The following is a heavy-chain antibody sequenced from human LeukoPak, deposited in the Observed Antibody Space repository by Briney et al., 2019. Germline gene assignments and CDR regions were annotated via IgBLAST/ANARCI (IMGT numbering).Heavy chain of an antibody. CDR3: ASRFSFPLYHFDY. Sequence: SETLSLTCGVYGGSFSGYYWSWIRQPPGKGLEWIGEIIHSGSTNYNPSLKSRVTLSIDTSKNQFSLKLSSVTAADTAVYYCASRFSFPLYHFDYWGQGTLVTVSS. CDR1: GGSFSGYY. D-gene: IGHD2/OR15-2a*01. V-gene: IGHV4-34*12. CDR2: IIHSGST. J-gene: IGHJ4*02.